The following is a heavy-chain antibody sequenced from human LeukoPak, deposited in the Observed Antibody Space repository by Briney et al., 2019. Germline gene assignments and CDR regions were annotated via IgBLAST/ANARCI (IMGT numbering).Heavy chain of an antibody. CDR2: IYYSGST. CDR1: GGSVSSTSHY. J-gene: IGHJ4*02. Sequence: PSETLSLTCTVSGGSVSSTSHYWGWIRQPPGKGLEWIGTIYYSGSTYYNASLESRVTISVDTSKNQFSLKLTSVTAADTAVYYCARHVAYYDIVAGYYVSYYFDYWGQGTLVTVSS. D-gene: IGHD3-9*01. CDR3: ARHVAYYDIVAGYYVSYYFDY. V-gene: IGHV4-39*01.